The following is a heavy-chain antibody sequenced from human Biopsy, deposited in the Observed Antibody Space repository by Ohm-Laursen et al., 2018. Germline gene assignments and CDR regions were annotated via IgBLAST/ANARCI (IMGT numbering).Heavy chain of an antibody. CDR3: ARGGVDTAMVEN. V-gene: IGHV1-18*04. J-gene: IGHJ4*02. CDR1: GYTFTTYG. CDR2: IRTDNGAT. Sequence: ASVKVSCKASGYTFTTYGISWVRQAPGQGLEWMGWIRTDNGATDYAQNLQGRVTMTTDTSAATAYMELRSLRSDDTAVYYCARGGVDTAMVENWGQGTLVTVSS. D-gene: IGHD5-18*01.